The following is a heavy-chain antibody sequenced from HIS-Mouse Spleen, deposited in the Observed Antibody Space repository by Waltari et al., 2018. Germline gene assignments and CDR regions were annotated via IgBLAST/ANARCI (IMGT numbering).Heavy chain of an antibody. CDR1: GGSISSSSYY. J-gene: IGHJ2*01. CDR2: IYYSGRT. D-gene: IGHD6-13*01. V-gene: IGHV4-39*07. CDR3: AREIPYSSSWYDWYFDL. Sequence: QLQLQESGPGLVKPSATLSLTCTVSGGSISSSSYYWGWILPPPGKGLEWIGSIYYSGRTYYNPSLKSRVTISVDTSKNQFSLKLSSVTAADTAVYYCAREIPYSSSWYDWYFDLWGRGTLVTVSS.